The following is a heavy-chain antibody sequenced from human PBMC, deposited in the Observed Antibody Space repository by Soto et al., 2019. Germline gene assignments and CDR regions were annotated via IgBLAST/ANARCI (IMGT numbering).Heavy chain of an antibody. D-gene: IGHD3-10*01. Sequence: SVKVSCKASGGTFSSYAISWVRQAPGQGLEWMGGIIPIFGTANYAQKFQGRVTITADESTSTAYMELSSLRSEDTAVYYCARDRAGPGSGSYYNLLPYYYGMDVWGQGTKVTVSS. CDR2: IIPIFGTA. CDR3: ARDRAGPGSGSYYNLLPYYYGMDV. J-gene: IGHJ6*02. CDR1: GGTFSSYA. V-gene: IGHV1-69*13.